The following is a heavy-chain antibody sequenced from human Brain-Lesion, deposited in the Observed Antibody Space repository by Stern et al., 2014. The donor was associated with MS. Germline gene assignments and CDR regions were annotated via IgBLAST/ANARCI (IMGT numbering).Heavy chain of an antibody. CDR3: ARDTFAGYYYYGMDV. CDR1: GYTFTGYY. Sequence: VQLVQSGAEVKKPGASVKASCKASGYTFTGYYMPWVRQAPGQGLEWRGIINPSGGSTSYAQKFQGRVTMTRDTSTSTVYMELSSLTSDDTAVYYCARDTFAGYYYYGMDVWGQGTTVTVSS. CDR2: INPSGGST. V-gene: IGHV1-46*03. J-gene: IGHJ6*02.